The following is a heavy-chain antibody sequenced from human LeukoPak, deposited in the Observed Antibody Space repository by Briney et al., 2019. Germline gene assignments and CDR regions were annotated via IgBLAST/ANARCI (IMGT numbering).Heavy chain of an antibody. Sequence: GGSLRLSCAASGFTFSSYTMSWVRQAPGKGLEWVSTITTSDGNTYYADSVRGRFTVSRDDSKNTLFLQMNSLRAEDTAVYYCAKDGGLWVSAHWGDSWGRGTLVTVSS. CDR3: AKDGGLWVSAHWGDS. D-gene: IGHD7-27*01. V-gene: IGHV3-23*01. CDR1: GFTFSSYT. J-gene: IGHJ4*02. CDR2: ITTSDGNT.